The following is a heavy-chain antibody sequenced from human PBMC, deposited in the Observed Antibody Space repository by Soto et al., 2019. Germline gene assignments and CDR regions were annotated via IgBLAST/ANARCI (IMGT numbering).Heavy chain of an antibody. J-gene: IGHJ6*02. CDR3: ARDASLITIFGVVIIGHYYYGMDV. V-gene: IGHV1-46*01. CDR2: INPSGGST. D-gene: IGHD3-3*01. Sequence: ASVKVSCKASGYTFTSYYMHWVRQAPGQGLEWMGIINPSGGSTSYAQKFQGRVTMTRDTSTSTVYMELSSLRSEDTAVYYCARDASLITIFGVVIIGHYYYGMDVWGQGTTVTVS. CDR1: GYTFTSYY.